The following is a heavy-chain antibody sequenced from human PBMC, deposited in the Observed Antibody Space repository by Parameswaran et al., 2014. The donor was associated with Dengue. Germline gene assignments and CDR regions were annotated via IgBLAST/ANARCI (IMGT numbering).Heavy chain of an antibody. CDR3: ARHYDYGGPFDY. CDR2: IYYSGST. J-gene: IGHJ4*02. Sequence: RWIRQPPGKGLEWIGYIYYSGSTNYNPSLKSRVTISVDTSKNQFSLKLSSVTAADTAVYYCARHYDYGGPFDYWGQGTLVTVSS. D-gene: IGHD4-23*01. V-gene: IGHV4-59*08.